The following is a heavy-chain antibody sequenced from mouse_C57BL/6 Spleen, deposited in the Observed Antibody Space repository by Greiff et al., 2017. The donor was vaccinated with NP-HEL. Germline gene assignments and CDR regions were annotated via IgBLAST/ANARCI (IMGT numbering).Heavy chain of an antibody. CDR2: ISSGSSTI. CDR1: GFTFSAYG. CDR3: ARSSYYSKGGAWFAY. J-gene: IGHJ3*01. V-gene: IGHV5-17*01. Sequence: EVQLVESGGGLVKPGGSLKLSCAASGFTFSAYGMHWVRQAPEKGLEWVAYISSGSSTIYYADTVTGRFTISRANAKNTLFLQMTSLRSEDTAMYYCARSSYYSKGGAWFAYWGQGTLVTVSA. D-gene: IGHD2-5*01.